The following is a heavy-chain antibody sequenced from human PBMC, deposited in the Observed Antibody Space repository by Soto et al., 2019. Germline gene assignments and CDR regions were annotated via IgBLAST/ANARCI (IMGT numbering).Heavy chain of an antibody. CDR1: GFTLSSYA. CDR3: ARDKAHYDSSGWGRFDP. J-gene: IGHJ5*02. V-gene: IGHV3-30-3*01. Sequence: GSLRLSCAASGFTLSSYAMHWVRQVPGKGLEWVAVISYDGSNKYYADSVKGRFTISRDNSKNTLYLQMNSLRAEDTAVYYCARDKAHYDSSGWGRFDPWGQGTLVTVSS. CDR2: ISYDGSNK. D-gene: IGHD3-22*01.